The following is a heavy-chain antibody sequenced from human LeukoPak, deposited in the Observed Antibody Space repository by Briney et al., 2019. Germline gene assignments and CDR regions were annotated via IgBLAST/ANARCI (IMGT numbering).Heavy chain of an antibody. CDR1: GFTFSSYG. CDR3: AKSQERRKPYYYGMDA. D-gene: IGHD1-1*01. Sequence: GGSLRLSCAASGFTFSSYGMHWVRQAPGKGLEWVAVISYDGSNKYYADSVKGRFTISRDNSKNTLYLQMNSLRAEDTAVYYCAKSQERRKPYYYGMDAWGQGTTVTVSS. CDR2: ISYDGSNK. V-gene: IGHV3-30*18. J-gene: IGHJ6*02.